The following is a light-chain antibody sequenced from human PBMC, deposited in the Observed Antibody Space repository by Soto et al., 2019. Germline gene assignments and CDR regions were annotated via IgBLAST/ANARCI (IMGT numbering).Light chain of an antibody. CDR2: RNN. CDR1: SSNIGSNS. CDR3: AAWDDSLSAFYV. Sequence: QSVLTQPPSASGTPGQRVTISCSGSSSNIGSNSVYWYQQLPGTAPKLLIYRNNQRPSGVPDRFSGSKSGTSASLAISGLRSDDEADYYCAAWDDSLSAFYVFGTGTKLTVL. V-gene: IGLV1-47*01. J-gene: IGLJ1*01.